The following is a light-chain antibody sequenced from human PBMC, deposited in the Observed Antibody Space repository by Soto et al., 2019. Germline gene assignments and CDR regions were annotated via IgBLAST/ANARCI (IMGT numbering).Light chain of an antibody. CDR3: CSYAGSYTYV. V-gene: IGLV2-11*01. Sequence: QSALTQPRSVSGFPGQSVTISCTGTSSEVGGYNYVSWYQQHPGKPPKLMIYDVSKRPSGVPDRFSGSKSGNTASLTISGLQAEDEADYYCCSYAGSYTYVFGTGTKLTVL. J-gene: IGLJ1*01. CDR2: DVS. CDR1: SSEVGGYNY.